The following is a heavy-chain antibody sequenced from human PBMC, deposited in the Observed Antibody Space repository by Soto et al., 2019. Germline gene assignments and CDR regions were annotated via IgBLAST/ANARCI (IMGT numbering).Heavy chain of an antibody. V-gene: IGHV4-34*01. CDR2: INHSGST. CDR3: ARRRIVATIRRSPFDY. CDR1: GGSFSGYY. Sequence: QVQLQQWGAGLLKPSETLSLTCAVYGGSFSGYYWSWIRQPPGKGLEWIGEINHSGSTNYNPSLNRRVTISVDTSKNQFYLKLSSVTASDTAVYYCARRRIVATIRRSPFDYWGQGTLVTVSS. D-gene: IGHD5-12*01. J-gene: IGHJ4*02.